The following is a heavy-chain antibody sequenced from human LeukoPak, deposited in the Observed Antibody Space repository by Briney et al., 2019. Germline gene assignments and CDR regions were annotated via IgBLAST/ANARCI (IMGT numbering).Heavy chain of an antibody. CDR1: GYTFTSYG. D-gene: IGHD3-22*01. CDR2: ISAYNGNT. J-gene: IGHJ6*02. Sequence: ASVKDSCKASGYTFTSYGISWVRQAPGQGLEWMGWISAYNGNTNYAQKLQGRVTMTTDTSTSTAYMEPRSLRSDDTAVYYCARDSSGYYYYYYGMDVWGQGTTVTVSS. CDR3: ARDSSGYYYYYYGMDV. V-gene: IGHV1-18*01.